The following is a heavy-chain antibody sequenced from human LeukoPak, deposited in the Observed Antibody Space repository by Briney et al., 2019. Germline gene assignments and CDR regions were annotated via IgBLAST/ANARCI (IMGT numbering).Heavy chain of an antibody. V-gene: IGHV5-51*01. D-gene: IGHD6-13*01. J-gene: IGHJ4*02. CDR3: ARHGQQLVGDY. CDR2: FYPADSDT. CDR1: GYSFTNYW. Sequence: GESLKISCKGFGYSFTNYWIGWVRQMPGKGLESMGIFYPADSDTRYNPAFQCQVTMSADKSISTAYLQWSSLEASDTAMYYCARHGQQLVGDYWGEGTLVTVSS.